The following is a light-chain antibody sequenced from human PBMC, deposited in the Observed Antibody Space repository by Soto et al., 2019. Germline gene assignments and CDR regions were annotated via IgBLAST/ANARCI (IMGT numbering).Light chain of an antibody. CDR1: SSDVGGYNF. J-gene: IGLJ1*01. V-gene: IGLV2-11*01. CDR2: DVN. Sequence: QSALTQPRSVSGSPGQSVTISCTGTSSDVGGYNFVSWYQQHPGKAPKLMIYDVNKRPSGVPDRFSGSKSGNTASLTISGLHAEDEADYYCCSNAGSYTYVFGTGTKVTVL. CDR3: CSNAGSYTYV.